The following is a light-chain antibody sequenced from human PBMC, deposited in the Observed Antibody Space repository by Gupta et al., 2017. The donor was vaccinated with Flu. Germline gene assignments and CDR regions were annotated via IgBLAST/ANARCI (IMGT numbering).Light chain of an antibody. J-gene: IGLJ1*01. V-gene: IGLV1-44*01. CDR1: NSNIGSNT. Sequence: VTISCSGSNSNIGSNTVNWYQQVPGTAPKLLRYGNNQRPSGVPDRFSGSKSGTSASLAISGLQSEDEADYYCAAWDDSLNGHYVFGTGTKVTGL. CDR2: GNN. CDR3: AAWDDSLNGHYV.